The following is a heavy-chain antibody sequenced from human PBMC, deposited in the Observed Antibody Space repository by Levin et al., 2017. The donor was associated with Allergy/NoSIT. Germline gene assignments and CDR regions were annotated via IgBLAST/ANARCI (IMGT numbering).Heavy chain of an antibody. CDR1: GFTFSDYY. Sequence: GESLKISCAASGFTFSDYYMSWIRQAPGKGLEWVSYISSSGSTIYYADSVKGRFTISRDNAKNSLYLQMNNLRAEDTAVYYCARDREDTIFGVVTRLVDYYYYGMDVWGQGTTVTVSS. CDR3: ARDREDTIFGVVTRLVDYYYYGMDV. J-gene: IGHJ6*02. D-gene: IGHD3-3*01. V-gene: IGHV3-11*01. CDR2: ISSSGSTI.